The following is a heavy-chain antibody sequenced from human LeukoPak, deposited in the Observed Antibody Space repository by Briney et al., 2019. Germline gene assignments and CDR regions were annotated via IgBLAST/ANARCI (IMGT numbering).Heavy chain of an antibody. CDR2: IRSKTNSYAT. J-gene: IGHJ4*02. Sequence: GGSLRLSCAASGFTFSASDMHWVRQASGKGLEWVGRIRSKTNSYATAYAASVEGRFTISRDDSKTTAYLQMNSLRAEDTAVYYCAKDYTVTTLYYFDYWGQGTLVTVSS. D-gene: IGHD4-17*01. CDR1: GFTFSASD. V-gene: IGHV3-73*01. CDR3: AKDYTVTTLYYFDY.